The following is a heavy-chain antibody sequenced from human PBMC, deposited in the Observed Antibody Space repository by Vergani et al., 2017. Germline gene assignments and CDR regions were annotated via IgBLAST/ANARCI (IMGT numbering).Heavy chain of an antibody. Sequence: QLQLQESGPGLVKPSETLSLTCTVSGGSISSSSYYWGWIRQPPGKGLEWIGEINNSGSTNYNPSLKSRVTISVDTSKNQFSLKLSSVTAADTAVYYCARGRGIAAAVDVWGKGTTVTVSS. J-gene: IGHJ3*01. D-gene: IGHD6-13*01. CDR2: INNSGST. CDR1: GGSISSSSYY. CDR3: ARGRGIAAAVDV. V-gene: IGHV4-39*07.